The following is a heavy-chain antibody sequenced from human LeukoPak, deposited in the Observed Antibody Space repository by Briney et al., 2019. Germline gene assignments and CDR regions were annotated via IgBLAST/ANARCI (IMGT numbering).Heavy chain of an antibody. J-gene: IGHJ4*02. CDR1: GGSISSGGYS. D-gene: IGHD3-9*01. CDR3: ARGLGY. Sequence: SSQTLSLTCAVSGGSISSGGYSWSWIRQPPGKGLEWIGEINHSGSTNYNPSLKSRVTISVDTSKNQFSLKLSSVSAADTAVYYCARGLGYWGQGTLVTVSS. V-gene: IGHV4-30-2*01. CDR2: INHSGST.